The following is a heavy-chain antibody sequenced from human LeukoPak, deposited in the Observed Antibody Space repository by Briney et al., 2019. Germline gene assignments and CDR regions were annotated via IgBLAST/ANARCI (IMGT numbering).Heavy chain of an antibody. CDR3: ARDVTGDYSNAWDWQSYYFDY. Sequence: ASVKVSCKTSGFTITHYAIHWVRQAPGHRLEWMGWVNPGSGDTKYSDDFQGRLSITRDTSASTVYMALSSLTSEDMAVYYCARDVTGDYSNAWDWQSYYFDYWGHGTLVTVSS. J-gene: IGHJ4*01. V-gene: IGHV1-3*03. CDR1: GFTITHYA. D-gene: IGHD6-19*01. CDR2: VNPGSGDT.